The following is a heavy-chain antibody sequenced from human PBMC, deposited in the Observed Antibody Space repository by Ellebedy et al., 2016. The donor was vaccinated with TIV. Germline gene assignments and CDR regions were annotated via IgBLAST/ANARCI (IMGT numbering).Heavy chain of an antibody. CDR1: GYTFTGYY. CDR3: ARDGAVTTVFEY. V-gene: IGHV1-2*04. Sequence: ASVKVSCKASGYTFTGYYMHWVRQAPGQGLEWMGWINPNSGGTNYAQKFQGWVTMTRDTSISTAYMELSRLRYDDTAVYYCARDGAVTTVFEYWGQGTLVTVSS. J-gene: IGHJ4*02. CDR2: INPNSGGT. D-gene: IGHD4-17*01.